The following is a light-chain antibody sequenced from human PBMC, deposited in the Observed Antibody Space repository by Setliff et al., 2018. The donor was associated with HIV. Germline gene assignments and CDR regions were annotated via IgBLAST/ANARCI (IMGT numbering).Light chain of an antibody. J-gene: IGLJ3*02. CDR1: SSDIAAYNL. CDR2: DVS. Sequence: QSALTQPASVSGSPGQSITISCSGTSSDIAAYNLVSWYQQHPGKAPKLMISDVSSRPSGVSNRFSGSKSGSTASLTISGLQPEDEADYYCSSFTISTTWVSGGGT. V-gene: IGLV2-14*03. CDR3: SSFTISTTWV.